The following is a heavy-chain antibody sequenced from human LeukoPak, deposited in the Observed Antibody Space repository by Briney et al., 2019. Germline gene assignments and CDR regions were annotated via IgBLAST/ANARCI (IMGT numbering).Heavy chain of an antibody. Sequence: QPGGSLRLSCAASGFTFSSYGMHWVRQAPGKGLEWVAVIWYDGSNKYYADSVKGRFTISRDNSKNTLYLQMNSLRAEDTAVYYCAKVVNRVYAHYGMDVWGQGTTVTVSS. V-gene: IGHV3-33*06. CDR2: IWYDGSNK. D-gene: IGHD2-8*01. J-gene: IGHJ6*02. CDR3: AKVVNRVYAHYGMDV. CDR1: GFTFSSYG.